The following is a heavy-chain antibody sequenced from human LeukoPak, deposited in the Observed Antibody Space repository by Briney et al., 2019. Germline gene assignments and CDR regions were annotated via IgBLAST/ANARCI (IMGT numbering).Heavy chain of an antibody. CDR3: AKLPPASGDC. CDR2: LYSGGST. D-gene: IGHD2-15*01. V-gene: IGHV3-66*04. Sequence: GGSPSLFCAASGLTVSSNYMSWVCQAPGKGLEWVSVLYSGGSTYYEDSVKGRFTISRDNSKNTLYLQMNSLRAEDTAVYYCAKLPPASGDCWGRGTLVTVSS. CDR1: GLTVSSNY. J-gene: IGHJ4*02.